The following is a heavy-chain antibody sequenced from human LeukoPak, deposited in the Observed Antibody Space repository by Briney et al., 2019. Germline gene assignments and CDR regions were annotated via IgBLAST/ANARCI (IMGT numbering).Heavy chain of an antibody. Sequence: GGSLRLSCAASGFTFSSYAMSWVRQDPGKGLEWVSGISGSDGDTYYADSVKGRFTISRDNSKNTLYLQMSSLRVEDTAVYYCAKGSPHYYDTSGYYSWGQGTLVTVSS. CDR3: AKGSPHYYDTSGYYS. J-gene: IGHJ4*02. D-gene: IGHD3-22*01. V-gene: IGHV3-23*01. CDR2: ISGSDGDT. CDR1: GFTFSSYA.